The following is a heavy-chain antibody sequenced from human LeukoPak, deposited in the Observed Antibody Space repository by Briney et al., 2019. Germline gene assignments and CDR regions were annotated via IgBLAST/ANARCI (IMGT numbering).Heavy chain of an antibody. CDR3: ARGLFMIVVVHPLPFDP. V-gene: IGHV4-34*01. CDR2: INHSGST. D-gene: IGHD3-22*01. Sequence: SETLSLTCAVYGGSFSGHYWSWIRQPPGKGLEWIGEINHSGSTNYNPSLKSRVTISVDTSKNQFSLKLSSVTAADTAVYYCARGLFMIVVVHPLPFDPWGQGTLVTVSS. CDR1: GGSFSGHY. J-gene: IGHJ5*02.